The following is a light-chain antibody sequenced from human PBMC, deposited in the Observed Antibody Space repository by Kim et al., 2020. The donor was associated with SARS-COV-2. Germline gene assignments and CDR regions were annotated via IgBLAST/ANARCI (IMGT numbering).Light chain of an antibody. J-gene: IGKJ1*01. V-gene: IGKV1D-16*01. Sequence: DIQMTQSPSLVSASVGDTVTITCRASQGISSWLAWYQQKPEKAPKPLIYAASSLQSGVPSRFSGSGSGTEFTLTINSLQPEDFATYYYQQYDSYPRTFAQGTTVDIK. CDR3: QQYDSYPRT. CDR2: AAS. CDR1: QGISSW.